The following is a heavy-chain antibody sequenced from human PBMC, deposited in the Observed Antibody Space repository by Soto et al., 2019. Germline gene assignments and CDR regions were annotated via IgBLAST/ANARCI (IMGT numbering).Heavy chain of an antibody. V-gene: IGHV3-21*01. CDR1: GFTFSSYS. D-gene: IGHD1-1*01. Sequence: GGSLRLSCAASGFTFSSYSMNWVHQAPGKGLEWVSSISSSSSYIYYADSVKGRFTISRDNAKNSLYLQMNSLRAEDTAVYYCAVRPPLFLATDDPWGQGTLVTVSS. CDR2: ISSSSSYI. J-gene: IGHJ5*02. CDR3: AVRPPLFLATDDP.